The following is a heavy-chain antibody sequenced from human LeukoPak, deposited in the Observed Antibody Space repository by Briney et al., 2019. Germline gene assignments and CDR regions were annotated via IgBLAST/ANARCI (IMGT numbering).Heavy chain of an antibody. Sequence: GESLKISCKGSGYSFPTYWIGWVRQMPGKGLEWMGIIYPGDSDTRYSPSFQGQVTISADKSISTAYLQWSSLKASDTAMYYCVRRVAVVETGINWFDPWGQGTLVTVSS. V-gene: IGHV5-51*01. CDR3: VRRVAVVETGINWFDP. CDR1: GYSFPTYW. CDR2: IYPGDSDT. J-gene: IGHJ5*02. D-gene: IGHD1-14*01.